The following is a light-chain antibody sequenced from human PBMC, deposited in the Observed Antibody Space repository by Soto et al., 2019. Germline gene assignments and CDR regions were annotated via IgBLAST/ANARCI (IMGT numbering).Light chain of an antibody. CDR1: NSDVGAYNF. CDR3: SSFTTTYTHV. CDR2: EVT. J-gene: IGLJ1*01. V-gene: IGLV2-14*01. Sequence: QSVLTQPASVSGSPGQSITISCSGTNSDVGAYNFVSWYQQHPGKARKLLIHEVTLRPSGVSHRFSGSKSGNTASLTISGLQVEDEADYYRSSFTTTYTHVFGQGTKVTVL.